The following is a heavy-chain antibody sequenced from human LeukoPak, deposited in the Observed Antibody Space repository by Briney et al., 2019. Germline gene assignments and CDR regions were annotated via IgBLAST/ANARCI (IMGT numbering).Heavy chain of an antibody. CDR3: ARDNQWLVDY. CDR2: INPNGGGT. D-gene: IGHD6-19*01. J-gene: IGHJ4*02. V-gene: IGHV1-2*02. Sequence: ASVKVSCKASGYTFTGHNMHWVRQAPGQGLKWMGWINPNGGGTNNAQNFQGRVTMTRDTSISTAYMELSSLRSDDTAVYYCARDNQWLVDYWGQGTLVTVSS. CDR1: GYTFTGHN.